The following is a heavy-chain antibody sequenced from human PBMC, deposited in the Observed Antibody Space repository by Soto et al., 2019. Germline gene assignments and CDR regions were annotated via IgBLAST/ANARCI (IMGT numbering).Heavy chain of an antibody. J-gene: IGHJ4*02. D-gene: IGHD6-19*01. V-gene: IGHV3-7*05. CDR2: IEQNGGER. Sequence: DVQLVESGGGLVQPGGSLRLSCEASEYTFSSLWMNWVRQAPGKGLEWVAIIEQNGGERNYLDSVKGRFTISRDNAKKSVYLQMNCLRAEDTALYYCVGGYGWLPDYWGQGTLVIVSS. CDR1: EYTFSSLW. CDR3: VGGYGWLPDY.